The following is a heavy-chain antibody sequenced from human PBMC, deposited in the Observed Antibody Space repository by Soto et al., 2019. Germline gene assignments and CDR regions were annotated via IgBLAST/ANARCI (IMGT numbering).Heavy chain of an antibody. V-gene: IGHV3-7*04. CDR3: ARGTDGILTGYSAMLGDV. CDR1: GFTFSSYW. J-gene: IGHJ6*02. Sequence: PGGSLRLSCAASGFTFSSYWMSWVRQAPGKGLEWVANIKQDGSEKYYVDSVKGRFTISRDNAKNSLYLQMNSLRAEDTAVYYCARGTDGILTGYSAMLGDVWGQGTTVTVSS. CDR2: IKQDGSEK. D-gene: IGHD3-9*01.